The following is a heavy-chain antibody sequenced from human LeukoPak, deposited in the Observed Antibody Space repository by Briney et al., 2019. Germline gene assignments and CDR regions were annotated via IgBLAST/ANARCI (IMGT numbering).Heavy chain of an antibody. Sequence: GGSLRLSCAASGFTFRSFGMHLVRQAPGKGLEWVAFIRFDGSNQYYADSVKGRFTISSDNSNNTLFLQMNSLRVDDTAVYFCAKGYGESHFDSWGQGTLVTVSS. CDR3: AKGYGESHFDS. CDR1: GFTFRSFG. J-gene: IGHJ4*02. CDR2: IRFDGSNQ. D-gene: IGHD4/OR15-4a*01. V-gene: IGHV3-30*02.